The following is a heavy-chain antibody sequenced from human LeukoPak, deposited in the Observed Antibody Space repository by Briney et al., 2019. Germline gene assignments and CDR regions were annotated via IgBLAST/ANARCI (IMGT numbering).Heavy chain of an antibody. CDR2: IYYSGSST. Sequence: SETPSLTCSVSGGSINSDYWSWVRQPPGKGLEWIGYIYYSGSSTNYNPSLKSRVTISVDRSKNQFSLKLNSVTAADTAVYFCARQGHKLTLVDYYGMGVWGQGTTVTVSS. V-gene: IGHV4-59*08. J-gene: IGHJ6*02. CDR1: GGSINSDY. D-gene: IGHD1-26*01. CDR3: ARQGHKLTLVDYYGMGV.